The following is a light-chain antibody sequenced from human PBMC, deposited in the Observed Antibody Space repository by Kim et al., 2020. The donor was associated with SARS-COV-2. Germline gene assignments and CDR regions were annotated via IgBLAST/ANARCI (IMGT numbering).Light chain of an antibody. CDR2: DAS. CDR3: QQSHSFPRT. J-gene: IGKJ2*02. CDR1: QIISTF. V-gene: IGKV1-39*01. Sequence: ASGRDRVTINCRASQIISTFLNWYQQTPGKAPRLLIYDASSLQTGVPSRFSGSGSGTDFTLTISSLRREDFATYYCQQSHSFPRTFGQGTKLEI.